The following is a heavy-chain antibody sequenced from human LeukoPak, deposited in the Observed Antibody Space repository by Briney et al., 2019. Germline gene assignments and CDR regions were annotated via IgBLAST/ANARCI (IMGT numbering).Heavy chain of an antibody. CDR3: ARALVPATHRLSS. CDR2: INPNSGDT. CDR1: GYTFTGYY. J-gene: IGHJ5*02. D-gene: IGHD2-2*01. Sequence: ASVKVSCKASGYTFTGYYMHWVRQAPGQGLEWMGWINPNSGDTKYAQKFQGRVTMTRDTSLSTAYMDLTRLTSDDTAVYYCARALVPATHRLSSWGQGTLVTVSS. V-gene: IGHV1-2*02.